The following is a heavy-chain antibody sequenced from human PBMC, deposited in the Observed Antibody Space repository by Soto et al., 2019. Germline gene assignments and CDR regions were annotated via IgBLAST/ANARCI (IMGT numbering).Heavy chain of an antibody. CDR1: GFTFSSYS. V-gene: IGHV3-15*01. CDR2: IKRKTDDGTT. D-gene: IGHD3-22*01. Sequence: PGGSLRLSCAASGFTFSSYSMNWVRQAPGKGLEWVGRIKRKTDDGTTDYAAPVKGRFTISRDDSKNTLYLQMNSLKTEDTAVYYCTTGLSSGYYNLDYWGQGTLVTVSS. J-gene: IGHJ4*02. CDR3: TTGLSSGYYNLDY.